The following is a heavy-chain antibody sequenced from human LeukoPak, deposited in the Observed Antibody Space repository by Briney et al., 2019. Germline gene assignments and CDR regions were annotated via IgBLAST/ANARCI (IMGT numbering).Heavy chain of an antibody. V-gene: IGHV1-2*02. J-gene: IGHJ4*02. CDR3: ARDGSPRIAAAGYDY. Sequence: GASVKVSCKASGYTFTGYYMHWVRQAPGQGLEWMGWINPNSGGTNYAQKFQGRVTMTRDTSISTAYMELSRLRSDDTAVYYCARDGSPRIAAAGYDYWGQGTLVTVSS. D-gene: IGHD6-13*01. CDR1: GYTFTGYY. CDR2: INPNSGGT.